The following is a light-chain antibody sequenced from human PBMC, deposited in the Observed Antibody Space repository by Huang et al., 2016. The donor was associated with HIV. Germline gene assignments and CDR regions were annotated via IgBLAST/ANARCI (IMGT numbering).Light chain of an antibody. J-gene: IGKJ1*01. V-gene: IGKV1-39*01. CDR1: ESISNY. Sequence: DIQMTQSPSSLSASVGDRGIITCRAGESISNYLNWYQQKPGKAPKLLIYGASSLPSGVPSRFSGSASGTDFTLTISSLQPEDSASYYCLQTYSTPPTFGQGTRLEI. CDR2: GAS. CDR3: LQTYSTPPT.